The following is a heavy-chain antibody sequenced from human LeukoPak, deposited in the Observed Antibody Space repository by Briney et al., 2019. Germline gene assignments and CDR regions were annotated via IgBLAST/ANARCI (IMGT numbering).Heavy chain of an antibody. CDR3: TTERGDY. J-gene: IGHJ4*02. Sequence: GGSLRLSCTASGFTFGDYAMSWVRQAPGKGLEWVGRIKSKTDGGTTDYAAPVKGRFTISRDDSKNTLYLQMNSLKTEDTAVYYCTTERGDYWGQGTLVTVSS. CDR2: IKSKTDGGTT. CDR1: GFTFGDYA. V-gene: IGHV3-15*01.